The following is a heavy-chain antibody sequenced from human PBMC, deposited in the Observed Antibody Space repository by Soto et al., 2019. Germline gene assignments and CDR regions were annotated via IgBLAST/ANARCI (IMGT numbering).Heavy chain of an antibody. V-gene: IGHV5-51*01. Sequence: GECLKISCKGSGYKFSSYWIAWARQMPGKGLEYMGIIYPGDSDTTYSPSFQGRVTISADKSINTAYLQWSSLKVSDSAMYYCSRSDTCNHLGWLDPWGQGTLVTVS. J-gene: IGHJ5*02. D-gene: IGHD2-2*02. CDR2: IYPGDSDT. CDR3: SRSDTCNHLGWLDP. CDR1: GYKFSSYW.